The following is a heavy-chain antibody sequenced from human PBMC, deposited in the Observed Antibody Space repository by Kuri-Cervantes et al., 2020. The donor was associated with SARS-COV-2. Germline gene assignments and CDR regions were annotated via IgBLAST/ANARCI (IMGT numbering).Heavy chain of an antibody. CDR1: GFTFSGSA. D-gene: IGHD2-15*01. CDR2: IRSKANSYAT. V-gene: IGHV3-73*01. J-gene: IGHJ4*02. Sequence: GESLKISCAASGFTFSGSAMHWVRQASGKGLEWVGRIRSKANSYATAYAASVKGRFTISRDNSKNTLYLQMNSLRAEDTAVYYCARAYCSGGSCYFPPYYWGQGTLVTVSS. CDR3: ARAYCSGGSCYFPPYY.